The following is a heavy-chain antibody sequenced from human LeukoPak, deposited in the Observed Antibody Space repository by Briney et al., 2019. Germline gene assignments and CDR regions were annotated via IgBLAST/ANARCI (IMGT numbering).Heavy chain of an antibody. J-gene: IGHJ3*02. D-gene: IGHD4-17*01. CDR1: GFTFSSYA. Sequence: PGGSLRLSCAASGFTFSSYAMSWVRQAPGKGLEWVSAISGSGGSTYYADSVKGRFTISRDNAKNSLYLQMNSLRDEDTAVYYCARVMPLNYGDYKRGAFDIWGQGKMVTVSS. CDR3: ARVMPLNYGDYKRGAFDI. CDR2: ISGSGGST. V-gene: IGHV3-23*01.